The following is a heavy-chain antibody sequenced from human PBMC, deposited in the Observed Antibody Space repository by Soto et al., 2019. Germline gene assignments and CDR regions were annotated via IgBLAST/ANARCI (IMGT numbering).Heavy chain of an antibody. J-gene: IGHJ4*02. CDR1: GASISSADYS. Sequence: QLQLQDSGPGPVKPSATLSLTCTVSGASISSADYSWCCIRQPPGQGLEYIGSIYYTWNTYYNSSPMSRVTLSLDTSKNQFSLQQTSMTAAETAVYYCARHRPQGDGIKNGFDYWGQGTLVTVSS. V-gene: IGHV4-39*01. D-gene: IGHD3-16*01. CDR3: ARHRPQGDGIKNGFDY. CDR2: IYYTWNT.